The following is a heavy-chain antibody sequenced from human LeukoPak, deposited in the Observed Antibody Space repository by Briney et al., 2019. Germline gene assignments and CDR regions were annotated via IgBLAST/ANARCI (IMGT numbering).Heavy chain of an antibody. CDR1: GGSISSSSYY. V-gene: IGHV4-39*01. D-gene: IGHD6-6*01. J-gene: IGHJ4*02. CDR2: IYYSGST. Sequence: PSETLSLTCTVSGGSISSSSYYWGWIRQPPGKGLEWTGSIYYSGSTYYNPSLKSRVTISVDTPKNQFSLKLSSVTAADTAVYYCASGIAARPGYWGQGTLVTVSS. CDR3: ASGIAARPGY.